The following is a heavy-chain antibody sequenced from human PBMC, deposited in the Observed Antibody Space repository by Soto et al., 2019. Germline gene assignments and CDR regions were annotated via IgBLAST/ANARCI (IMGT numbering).Heavy chain of an antibody. J-gene: IGHJ6*02. V-gene: IGHV4-30-4*01. CDR2: IYYSGST. D-gene: IGHD2-8*01. CDR3: AREPYYCTNGVCYTYYGMDV. CDR1: GGSISSGDYY. Sequence: SETLSLTCTVSGGSISSGDYYWSWIRQPPGKGLEWIGYIYYSGSTYYNPSLKSRVTISVDTSKNQFSLKLSSVTAADTAVYYCAREPYYCTNGVCYTYYGMDVWGQGTTVTVSS.